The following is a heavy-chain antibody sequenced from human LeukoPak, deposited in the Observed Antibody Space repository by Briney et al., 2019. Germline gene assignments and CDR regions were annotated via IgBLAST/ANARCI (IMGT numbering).Heavy chain of an antibody. CDR1: GYTFTSYY. V-gene: IGHV1-46*01. CDR3: ARDVYGDYSVDY. Sequence: ASVKVSCKESGYTFTSYYMHWVRQAPGQGLEWMGIINPSGGSTSYAQKFQGRVTMTRDTSTSTVYMELSSLRSEDTAVYYCARDVYGDYSVDYWGQGTLVTVSS. D-gene: IGHD4-17*01. J-gene: IGHJ4*02. CDR2: INPSGGST.